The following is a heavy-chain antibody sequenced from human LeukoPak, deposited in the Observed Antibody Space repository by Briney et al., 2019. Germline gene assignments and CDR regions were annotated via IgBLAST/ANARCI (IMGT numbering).Heavy chain of an antibody. CDR3: ARVQFTMVRGVILFDP. D-gene: IGHD3-10*01. J-gene: IGHJ5*02. CDR1: GGSISSYY. V-gene: IGHV4-59*01. Sequence: PSETLSLTCTVSGGSISSYYWSWIRQPPGKGLEWIGYIYYSGSTNYNPSLKSRVTISVDTSKNQFSLKLSSVTAADTAVYYCARVQFTMVRGVILFDPWGQGTLVTVSS. CDR2: IYYSGST.